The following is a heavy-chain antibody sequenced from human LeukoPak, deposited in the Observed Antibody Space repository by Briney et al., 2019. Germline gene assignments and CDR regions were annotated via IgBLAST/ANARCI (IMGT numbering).Heavy chain of an antibody. CDR3: AREIAVSAFDY. J-gene: IGHJ4*02. D-gene: IGHD6-19*01. Sequence: SCKASGGTFSSYAMHWVRQAPGKGLEWVAVISYDGSNKYYADSVKGRFTISRDNSKNTLYLQMNSLRAEDTAVYYCAREIAVSAFDYWGQGTLVTVSS. V-gene: IGHV3-30-3*01. CDR1: GGTFSSYA. CDR2: ISYDGSNK.